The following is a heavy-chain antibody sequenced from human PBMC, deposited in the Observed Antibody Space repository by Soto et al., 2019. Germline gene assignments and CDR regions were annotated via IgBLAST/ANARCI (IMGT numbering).Heavy chain of an antibody. CDR2: IYYSGST. CDR1: GGSISSYY. CDR3: ARRSDDILTGYNWFDA. Sequence: PSETLSLTCTVSGGSISSYYWSWIRQPPGKGLEWIGYIYYSGSTNYNPSLKSRVTISVDTSKNQFSLKLSSVTAADTAVYYCARRSDDILTGYNWFDAWGQGTLVTV. J-gene: IGHJ5*02. D-gene: IGHD3-9*01. V-gene: IGHV4-59*01.